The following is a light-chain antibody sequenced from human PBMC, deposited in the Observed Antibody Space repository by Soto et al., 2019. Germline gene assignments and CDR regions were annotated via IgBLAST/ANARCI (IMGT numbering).Light chain of an antibody. V-gene: IGKV1-39*01. J-gene: IGKJ1*01. CDR2: AAS. CDR1: QNINTY. CDR3: QLSHSTPLM. Sequence: DIHMTQSPSSLSASVGDRVTITCRASQNINTYLNWYQQKPGKAPKLLIYAASALRSGVPSRFSGSGSGTDFTLTISSLQPEDCATYYCQLSHSTPLMFGQGTKVDIK.